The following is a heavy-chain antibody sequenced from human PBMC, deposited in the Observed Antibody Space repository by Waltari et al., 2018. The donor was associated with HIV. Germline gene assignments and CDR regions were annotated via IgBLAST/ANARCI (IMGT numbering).Heavy chain of an antibody. CDR2: XNXSGGYT. J-gene: IGHJ4*02. CDR1: GNTFTSNY. V-gene: IGHV1-46*01. Sequence: QVQLVQSGAAVKKPGASVKVSCKAAGNTFTSNYMTWVRQAPGQGLEWMGIXNXSGGYTSYAQKXQGXVTXTRDTSTSTVYMELSSLRSXDAAVXXXAXVAYSSSWTPPFDYWGQGTLVTVSS. D-gene: IGHD6-13*01. CDR3: AXVAYSSSWTPPFDY.